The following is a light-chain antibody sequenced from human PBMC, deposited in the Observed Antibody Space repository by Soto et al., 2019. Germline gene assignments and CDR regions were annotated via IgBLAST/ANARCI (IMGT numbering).Light chain of an antibody. CDR3: SSFTSTNTGV. J-gene: IGLJ3*02. CDR2: EVS. Sequence: QSVLPQPASVSGSPGQSITISCTGTSSDIGGYNYVSWYQQYPGKAPKLMIYEVSNRPSGVSSRFSGSKSGNTASLTISGLQADDEADYYCSSFTSTNTGVFGGGTKLTVL. CDR1: SSDIGGYNY. V-gene: IGLV2-14*01.